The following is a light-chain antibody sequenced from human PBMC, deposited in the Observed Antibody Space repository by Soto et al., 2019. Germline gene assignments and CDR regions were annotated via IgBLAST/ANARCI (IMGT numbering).Light chain of an antibody. CDR1: SGHSGYI. CDR2: VEGSGSY. Sequence: QPVLTQSSSASASLGSSVKLTCTLSSGHSGYIITWHQQQPGKAPRFLMKVEGSGSYYKGSGVPDRFSGSSSGPDRYLTISNLQFEDEADYYCETWDSYTRVFGGGTQLTVL. J-gene: IGLJ3*02. V-gene: IGLV4-60*02. CDR3: ETWDSYTRV.